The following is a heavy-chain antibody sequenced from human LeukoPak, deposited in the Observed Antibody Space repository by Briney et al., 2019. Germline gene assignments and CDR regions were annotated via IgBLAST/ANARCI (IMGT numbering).Heavy chain of an antibody. Sequence: PSETLSLTCTVSGGSISIYYWSWIRQPPGKGLEWIGYIYYSGSTNYNPSLKSRVTISVDTSKNQFSLKLSSVTAADTAVYYCARAGLQGNWFDPWGQGTLVTVSS. CDR3: ARAGLQGNWFDP. CDR1: GGSISIYY. CDR2: IYYSGST. V-gene: IGHV4-59*01. J-gene: IGHJ5*02.